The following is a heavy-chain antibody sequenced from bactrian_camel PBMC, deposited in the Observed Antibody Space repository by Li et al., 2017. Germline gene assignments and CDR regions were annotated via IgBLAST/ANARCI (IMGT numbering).Heavy chain of an antibody. CDR2: IGSDSTT. CDR3: AASYSVAVARRCPAFGY. D-gene: IGHD2*01. Sequence: HVQLVESGGGSVESGGSLRLSCTASGFTFDDSDTGWYRQTPGYECELVATIGSDSTTYYADSVRGRFTISHDNAKNTLYLQMNGLEPEDTAIYYCAASYSVAVARRCPAFGYWGQGTQVTVS. CDR1: GFTFDDSD. J-gene: IGHJ6*01. V-gene: IGHV3S55*01.